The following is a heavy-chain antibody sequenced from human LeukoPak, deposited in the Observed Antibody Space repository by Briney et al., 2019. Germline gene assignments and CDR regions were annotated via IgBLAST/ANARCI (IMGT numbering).Heavy chain of an antibody. CDR2: XXXXGXTX. D-gene: IGHD5-12*01. J-gene: IGHJ4*02. CDR1: GFTFSSYE. Sequence: GGSLRLSCAASGFTFSSYEMNWVRQAPGKGLXXXXXXXXXGXTXXXXXSXXXXXXXSRDDAKNSLYLQMNSLRAEDTAVYYCARITIVATYFDYWGQGTLVTVSS. V-gene: IGHV3-48*03. CDR3: ARITIVATYFDY.